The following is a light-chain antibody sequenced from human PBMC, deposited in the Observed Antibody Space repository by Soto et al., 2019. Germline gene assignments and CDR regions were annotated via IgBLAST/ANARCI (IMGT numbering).Light chain of an antibody. CDR3: QQYPSSPPGIT. CDR2: GTS. J-gene: IGKJ5*01. Sequence: EIVLTQSPGTLSLSPGERVTLSCRASQSVIRNYLAWYQQKPGQAPRLLIYGTSNRATGIPDRFSGSGSGTDFTLTISSLEPEDFAVYYCQQYPSSPPGITFGQGTRLEI. CDR1: QSVIRNY. V-gene: IGKV3-20*01.